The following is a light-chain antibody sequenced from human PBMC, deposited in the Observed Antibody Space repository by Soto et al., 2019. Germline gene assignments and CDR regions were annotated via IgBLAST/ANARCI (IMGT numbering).Light chain of an antibody. CDR3: QQHNNWPPWT. J-gene: IGKJ1*01. Sequence: EIVMTQSPATLSVSPGARASLSGRVSQSVSSNLAWYPQKPGQAPRLLIYGASTRATGIPARFSGSGSGTEFTLTISSLQSEDFAVYYCQQHNNWPPWTFGQGTKVDIK. V-gene: IGKV3-15*01. CDR2: GAS. CDR1: QSVSSN.